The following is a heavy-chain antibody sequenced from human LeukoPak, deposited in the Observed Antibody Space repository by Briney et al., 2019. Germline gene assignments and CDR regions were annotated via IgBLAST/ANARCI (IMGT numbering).Heavy chain of an antibody. CDR3: AKDWSCDY. Sequence: PGGSLRLSCAASGFSFSNYAMTWVRQAPGKGLEWVSAIGDSGGNTHYAGSVKGRFTISRDNSKNTLYLQMNSLRAEDTAVYYCAKDWSCDYWGQGTLVTVSS. J-gene: IGHJ4*02. CDR2: IGDSGGNT. V-gene: IGHV3-23*01. CDR1: GFSFSNYA. D-gene: IGHD1-26*01.